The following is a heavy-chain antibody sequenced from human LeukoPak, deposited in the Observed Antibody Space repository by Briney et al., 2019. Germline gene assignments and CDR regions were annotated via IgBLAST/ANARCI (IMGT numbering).Heavy chain of an antibody. V-gene: IGHV4-39*07. D-gene: IGHD4-17*01. J-gene: IGHJ3*02. CDR3: ARDRLSATVTTLLVLDAFDI. CDR2: IYYSGST. CDR1: GASISSSSYG. Sequence: PSETLSLTCTVAGASISSSSYGWGWIRQPPGKGLEWIGSIYYSGSTYYNPSLKSRVTISVDTSKNQFSLKLSSVTAADTAVYYCARDRLSATVTTLLVLDAFDIWGQGTMVTVSS.